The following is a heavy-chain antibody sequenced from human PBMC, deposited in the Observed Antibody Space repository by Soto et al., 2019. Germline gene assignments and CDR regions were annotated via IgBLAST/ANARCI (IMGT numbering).Heavy chain of an antibody. J-gene: IGHJ3*02. Sequence: GGSLRLSCAASGFTVSSNYMSWVRQAPGKGLEWVSVIYSGGSTYYADSVKGRFTISRDNSKNTLYLQMNSLRAEDTAVYYCARAGTNYDILTGPYAFDIWGQGTMVTVSS. V-gene: IGHV3-66*01. D-gene: IGHD3-9*01. CDR3: ARAGTNYDILTGPYAFDI. CDR2: IYSGGST. CDR1: GFTVSSNY.